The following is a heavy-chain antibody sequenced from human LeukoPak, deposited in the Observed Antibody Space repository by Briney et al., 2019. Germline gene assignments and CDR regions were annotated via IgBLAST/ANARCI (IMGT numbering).Heavy chain of an antibody. CDR2: IYYSGST. J-gene: IGHJ4*02. Sequence: PSETLSLTCTVSGGSVSPYYWSWIRQPPGKGLEWIGYIYYSGSTNYNPSLKSRVTISVDTSKNQFSLKLSSVTAADTAVYYCARHKYYYDSSGVWGQGTLVTVSS. CDR1: GGSVSPYY. D-gene: IGHD3-22*01. V-gene: IGHV4-59*08. CDR3: ARHKYYYDSSGV.